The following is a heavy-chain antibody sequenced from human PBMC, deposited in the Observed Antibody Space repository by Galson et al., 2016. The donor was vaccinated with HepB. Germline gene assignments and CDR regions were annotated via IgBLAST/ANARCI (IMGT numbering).Heavy chain of an antibody. CDR3: ARDVGGYSGYDGNYYGMDV. J-gene: IGHJ6*02. CDR1: GFTFRNYG. Sequence: SLRLSCAASGFTFRNYGMTWVRQAPGKGLEVVSSISRSGDSTDYADSVKGRFTISRDNSKNTLYLQMNSLRAEDTAVYYCARDVGGYSGYDGNYYGMDVWGQGTTVTVSS. V-gene: IGHV3-23*01. D-gene: IGHD5-12*01. CDR2: ISRSGDST.